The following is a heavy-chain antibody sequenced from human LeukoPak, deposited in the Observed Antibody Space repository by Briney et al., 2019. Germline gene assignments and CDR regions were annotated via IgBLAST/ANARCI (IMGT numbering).Heavy chain of an antibody. CDR1: GGSISSSSYY. Sequence: SETLSLTCTVSGGSISSSSYYWGWIRQPPGKGLEWIGSIYYSGSTYYNPSLKSRVTISVDTSKNQFSLKLSSVTAADTAVYYCATGLGYYLDYWGQGTLVTVSS. V-gene: IGHV4-39*01. D-gene: IGHD3-16*01. CDR3: ATGLGYYLDY. J-gene: IGHJ4*02. CDR2: IYYSGST.